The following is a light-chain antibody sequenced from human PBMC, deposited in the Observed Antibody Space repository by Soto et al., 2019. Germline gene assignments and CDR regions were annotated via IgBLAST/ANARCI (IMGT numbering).Light chain of an antibody. J-gene: IGLJ3*02. V-gene: IGLV2-14*01. CDR1: SSDVGYYNY. Sequence: QSALTQPASVSGSPGQSITISCTGTSSDVGYYNYVSWYQQHPGKAPKLIIYEVSNRPSGVSNRFSGSKSGNTASLTISGLQAEDGADYYCNSYISPITWVFGGGTKVTVL. CDR2: EVS. CDR3: NSYISPITWV.